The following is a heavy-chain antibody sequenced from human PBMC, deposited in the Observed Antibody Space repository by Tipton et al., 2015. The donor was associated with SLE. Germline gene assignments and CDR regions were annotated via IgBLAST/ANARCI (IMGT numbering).Heavy chain of an antibody. CDR3: ARGKAGDSYYYYYMDV. CDR1: GDSIASGDVF. D-gene: IGHD7-27*01. CDR2: IDYRGTT. J-gene: IGHJ6*03. Sequence: TLSLTCTVSGDSIASGDVFWSWIRQHPGKGLEWIGYIDYRGTTKYNPSLKSRVTISVDTSKNQFSLKLSSVTAADTAVYYCARGKAGDSYYYYYMDVWGKGTTVTVSS. V-gene: IGHV4-61*08.